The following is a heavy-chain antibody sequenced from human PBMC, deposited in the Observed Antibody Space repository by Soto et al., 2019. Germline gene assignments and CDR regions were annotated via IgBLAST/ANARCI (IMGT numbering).Heavy chain of an antibody. CDR1: GGFIRGSGYY. CDR2: INHGGST. J-gene: IGHJ4*02. Sequence: SETLSLTCTVSGGFIRGSGYYWSWIRQPPGKGLEWIGEINHGGSTNYNPSLKSRVTISVDTSKNQFSLKLSSVTAADTAVYYCARGRYYYDSSGYLFDYWGQGTLVTVSS. V-gene: IGHV4-34*01. D-gene: IGHD3-22*01. CDR3: ARGRYYYDSSGYLFDY.